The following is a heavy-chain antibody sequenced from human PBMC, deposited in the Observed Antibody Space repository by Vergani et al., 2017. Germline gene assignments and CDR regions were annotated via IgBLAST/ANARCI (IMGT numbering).Heavy chain of an antibody. V-gene: IGHV3-23*01. Sequence: EVQLLESGGGLVQPGGSLRLSCAASGFTFSSYAMSWVRQAPGKGLEWVSVISDSGGSTYYADSVKGRFTISRDNSKNTLYLQVNSLRAEDTAVYYCARLVEYYYYMDVWGKGTTVTVSS. J-gene: IGHJ6*03. CDR2: ISDSGGST. CDR1: GFTFSSYA. CDR3: ARLVEYYYYMDV. D-gene: IGHD2-8*02.